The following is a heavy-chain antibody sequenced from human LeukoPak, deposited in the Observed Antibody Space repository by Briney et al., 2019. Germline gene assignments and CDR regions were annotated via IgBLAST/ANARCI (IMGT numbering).Heavy chain of an antibody. D-gene: IGHD4-17*01. CDR2: IYHSGST. CDR1: GGSISSGGYS. V-gene: IGHV4-30-2*01. CDR3: ARWVTTEYYFDY. Sequence: PSETLSLTCAVSGGSISSGGYSWSWIRQPPGKGLEWIGYIYHSGSTYYNPSLKSRVTISVDRSKNQFSLKRSSVTAADTAVYYCARWVTTEYYFDYWGQGTLVTVSS. J-gene: IGHJ4*02.